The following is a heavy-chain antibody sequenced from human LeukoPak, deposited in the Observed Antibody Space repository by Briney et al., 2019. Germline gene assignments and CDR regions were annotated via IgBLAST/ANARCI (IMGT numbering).Heavy chain of an antibody. D-gene: IGHD6-13*01. Sequence: SETLSLTCTVSGCSISSGRYWWCLIRQPPGKRLEWIGSIFYTGSAHYNPSLESRVIISIDTAKNQFSLKLRSVTAADTAVYFCARPGIGAAAHFGYWGQGSLVTVSS. J-gene: IGHJ4*02. CDR1: GCSISSGRYW. CDR3: ARPGIGAAAHFGY. CDR2: IFYTGSA. V-gene: IGHV4-39*01.